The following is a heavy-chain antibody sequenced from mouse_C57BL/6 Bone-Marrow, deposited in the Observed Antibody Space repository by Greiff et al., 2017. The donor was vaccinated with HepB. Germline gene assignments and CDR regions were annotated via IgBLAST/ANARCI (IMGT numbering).Heavy chain of an antibody. V-gene: IGHV5-6*01. CDR1: GFTFSSYG. J-gene: IGHJ4*01. D-gene: IGHD1-1*01. Sequence: EVQGVESGGDLVKPGGSLKLSCAASGFTFSSYGMSWVRQTPDQGLEWVATISNGGSYTYYPDSVKGRFTISRDKAKNTLYLQMSSLKSEDTAMYYCERHKENCYGSSYAMDYGGQGTSVTVSA. CDR2: ISNGGSYT. CDR3: ERHKENCYGSSYAMDY.